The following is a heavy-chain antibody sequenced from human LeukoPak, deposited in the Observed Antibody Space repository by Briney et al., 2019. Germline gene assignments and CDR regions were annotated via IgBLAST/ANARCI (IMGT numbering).Heavy chain of an antibody. CDR2: ISGSGDST. CDR3: ARGLCGGDCYDY. Sequence: GGSLRLSCAASGFTFINYVMAWVRQAPGKGLEWVSSISGSGDSTYYADSVKGRFTISRDNSKNTLYLQMNSLRAEDTAVYYCARGLCGGDCYDYWGQGTLVTVSS. J-gene: IGHJ4*02. D-gene: IGHD2-21*01. V-gene: IGHV3-23*01. CDR1: GFTFINYV.